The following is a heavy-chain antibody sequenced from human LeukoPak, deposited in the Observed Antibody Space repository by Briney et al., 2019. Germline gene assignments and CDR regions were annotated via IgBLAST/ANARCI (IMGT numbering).Heavy chain of an antibody. CDR3: ARVVVRDANNYKDY. J-gene: IGHJ4*02. CDR2: VNPTSGGT. Sequence: ASVKVSCKASGYTFTGYYMHWVRQAPGQGLEWMGWVNPTSGGTNYAQKFQGRVTMTRDTSISTAYMELSRLRFDDTAVYYCARVVVRDANNYKDYWGQGTLVTVSS. CDR1: GYTFTGYY. D-gene: IGHD5-24*01. V-gene: IGHV1-2*02.